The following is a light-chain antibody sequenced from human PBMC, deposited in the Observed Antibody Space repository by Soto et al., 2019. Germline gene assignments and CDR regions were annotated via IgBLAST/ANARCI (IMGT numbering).Light chain of an antibody. CDR2: EVS. V-gene: IGLV2-14*01. CDR1: NNDVGAYTY. CDR3: SSYTSSSTLDVV. J-gene: IGLJ2*01. Sequence: QSALTQPASVSGSPGQSITISCTGTNNDVGAYTYVSWYQQHPGKAPRLIIYEVSERPSGVSNRFSGSKSGNTASLTISGLQAEDEADYYCSSYTSSSTLDVVFGGGTKLTVL.